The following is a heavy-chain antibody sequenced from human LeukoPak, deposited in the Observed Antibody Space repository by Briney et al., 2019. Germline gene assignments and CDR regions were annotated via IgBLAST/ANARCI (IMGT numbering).Heavy chain of an antibody. CDR3: ARTSSTSYFRFDP. Sequence: PSETLSLTCAVSGGSISSGGYSWSWIRQPPGKGLEWIGYIYHSGSTYYNPSLKSRVTISVDTSKNQFSLKLSSVTAADTAVYYCARTSSTSYFRFDPWGQGTLVTVSS. J-gene: IGHJ5*02. CDR1: GGSISSGGYS. V-gene: IGHV4-30-2*05. CDR2: IYHSGST. D-gene: IGHD2-2*01.